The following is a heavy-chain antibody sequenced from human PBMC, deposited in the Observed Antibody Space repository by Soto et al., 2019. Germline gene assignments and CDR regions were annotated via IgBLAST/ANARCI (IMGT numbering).Heavy chain of an antibody. Sequence: GGSRTLSCAACGFSFSSYGMHWVRQAPGKGLEWVAVIWYDGSNKYYADSVKGRFTISRDNSKNTLYLQMDSLRAEDTAVYYCARAPMTTVTTVAFDIWGQGTMVTVSS. CDR1: GFSFSSYG. CDR2: IWYDGSNK. CDR3: ARAPMTTVTTVAFDI. D-gene: IGHD4-17*01. J-gene: IGHJ3*02. V-gene: IGHV3-33*01.